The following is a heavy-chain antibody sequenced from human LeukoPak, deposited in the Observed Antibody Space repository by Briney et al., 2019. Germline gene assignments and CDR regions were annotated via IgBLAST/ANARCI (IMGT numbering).Heavy chain of an antibody. Sequence: ASVKVSCKASGYTFTAYYLHWVRQAPGQGLEWMGWIHPNSGGTNYAQNFQGRVSMTTDTSIGTVYMELSRLRSDDTAVYYCARDYYGSGTYYKDYWGQGTLVTVSS. J-gene: IGHJ4*02. CDR3: ARDYYGSGTYYKDY. V-gene: IGHV1-2*02. CDR2: IHPNSGGT. CDR1: GYTFTAYY. D-gene: IGHD3-10*01.